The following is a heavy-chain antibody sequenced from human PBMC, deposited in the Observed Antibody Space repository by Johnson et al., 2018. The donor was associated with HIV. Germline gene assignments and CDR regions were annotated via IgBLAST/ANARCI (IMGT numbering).Heavy chain of an antibody. D-gene: IGHD1-1*01. CDR1: GFTFSIYG. CDR2: IWYDGSNK. J-gene: IGHJ3*02. Sequence: VQLVESGGGVVQPGRSLRLSCAASGFTFSIYGMHWVRQAPGKGLEWVAVIWYDGSNKYYADSVKGRFTISRDNSKKTLYLQMNSLRAEDTAVYYCARGDGYRRAFDIWGQGTMVTVSS. CDR3: ARGDGYRRAFDI. V-gene: IGHV3-33*01.